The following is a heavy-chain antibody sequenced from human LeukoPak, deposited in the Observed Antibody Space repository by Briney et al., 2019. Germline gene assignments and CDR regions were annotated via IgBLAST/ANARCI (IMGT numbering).Heavy chain of an antibody. V-gene: IGHV3-23*01. Sequence: GRSLRLSCAASGFTFDDYAMHWVRQAPGKGLEWVSGISGSGGSTYYADSVKGRFTISRDNSKNTLYLQMNSLRAEDTAVYYCAKDPDRDQENWGQGTLVTVSS. D-gene: IGHD3-10*01. CDR2: ISGSGGST. CDR1: GFTFDDYA. J-gene: IGHJ4*02. CDR3: AKDPDRDQEN.